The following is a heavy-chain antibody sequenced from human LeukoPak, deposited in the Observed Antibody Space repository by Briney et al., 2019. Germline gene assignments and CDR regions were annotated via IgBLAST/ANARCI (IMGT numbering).Heavy chain of an antibody. D-gene: IGHD6-19*01. CDR1: GYTFTSYG. CDR2: ISAYNGNT. Sequence: ASAKVSCKASGYTFTSYGISWVRQAPGQGLEWMGWISAYNGNTNYAQKLQGRVTMTTDTSTSTAYLELRSLKSDDTAFYYCARDPHEFSSGWSHFNYWGQGTLVTVSS. J-gene: IGHJ4*02. CDR3: ARDPHEFSSGWSHFNY. V-gene: IGHV1-18*01.